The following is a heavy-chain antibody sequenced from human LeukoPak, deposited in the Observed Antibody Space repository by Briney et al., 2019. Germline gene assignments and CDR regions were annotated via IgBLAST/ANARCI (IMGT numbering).Heavy chain of an antibody. D-gene: IGHD3-10*01. V-gene: IGHV5-51*01. Sequence: GKSLKISCKGSGYSFTSYWIGWVRQMPGKGLEWMGIIYPGDSDTRYSPSFQGQVTISADKSISTAYLQWSSLKASDTAMYYCARTITMVRGVIKDYYYYGMDVWGQGTTVTVSS. CDR2: IYPGDSDT. CDR3: ARTITMVRGVIKDYYYYGMDV. J-gene: IGHJ6*02. CDR1: GYSFTSYW.